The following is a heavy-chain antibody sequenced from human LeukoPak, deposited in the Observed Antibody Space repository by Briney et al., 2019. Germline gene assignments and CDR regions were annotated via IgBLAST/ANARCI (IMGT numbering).Heavy chain of an antibody. CDR3: ATGRDCSGGSCYSVY. CDR2: ISSSGSTI. J-gene: IGHJ4*02. V-gene: IGHV3-48*03. D-gene: IGHD2-15*01. Sequence: PGGSLRLSCAASGFTFSSYEMNWVRQAPGKGLEWVLYISSSGSTIYYADSVKGRFTISRDNAKNSLYLQMNSLRAEDTAVYYCATGRDCSGGSCYSVYWGQGTLVTVSS. CDR1: GFTFSSYE.